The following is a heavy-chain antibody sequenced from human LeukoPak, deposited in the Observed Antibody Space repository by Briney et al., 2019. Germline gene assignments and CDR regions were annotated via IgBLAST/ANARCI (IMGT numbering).Heavy chain of an antibody. CDR1: GGSISSGSYY. Sequence: SQTLSLTCTVSGGSISSGSYYWSWIRQPAGKGLEWIGRIYTSGSTNYNPSLKSRVTISVDTSKNQFSLKLSSVTAADTAVYYCARPLYSSSSDAFDIWGQGTMVTVSS. V-gene: IGHV4-61*02. CDR2: IYTSGST. J-gene: IGHJ3*02. D-gene: IGHD6-6*01. CDR3: ARPLYSSSSDAFDI.